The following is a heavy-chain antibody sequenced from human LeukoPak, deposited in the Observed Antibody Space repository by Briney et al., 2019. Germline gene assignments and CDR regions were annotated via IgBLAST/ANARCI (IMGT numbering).Heavy chain of an antibody. J-gene: IGHJ6*01. D-gene: IGHD2-2*01. CDR1: GFTFSSYA. CDR3: AKGQDIVLLPAAKKNYYYYGVDV. CDR2: ISGSGGST. Sequence: PGGSLRLSCAASGFTFSSYAMSWVRQAPGKGLEWVSAISGSGGSTYYADSVKGRFTISRDNSKNTLYLQMNSLRAEDTAVYYCAKGQDIVLLPAAKKNYYYYGVDVRGQGTTVTVSS. V-gene: IGHV3-23*01.